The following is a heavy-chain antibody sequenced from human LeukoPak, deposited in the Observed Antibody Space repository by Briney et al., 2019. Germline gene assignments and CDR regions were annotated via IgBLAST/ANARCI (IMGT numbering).Heavy chain of an antibody. J-gene: IGHJ6*03. V-gene: IGHV3-21*01. CDR3: ARVRVGSSSYYYYMDV. Sequence: GGSLRLSCAASGFSFSSYSMNWVRQAPGKGLEWVSSISSSSSYIYYADSGKGRFTISRDNAKNSLYLQMNSLRAEDTAVYYCARVRVGSSSYYYYMDVWGKGTTVTVSS. CDR2: ISSSSSYI. CDR1: GFSFSSYS. D-gene: IGHD6-6*01.